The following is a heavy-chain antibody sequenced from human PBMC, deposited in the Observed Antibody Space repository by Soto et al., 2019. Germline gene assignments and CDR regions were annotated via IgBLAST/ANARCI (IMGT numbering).Heavy chain of an antibody. V-gene: IGHV3-23*01. J-gene: IGHJ4*02. CDR1: GFTFSSYA. D-gene: IGHD4-17*01. CDR3: ARHYGDYNRWDFFDY. CDR2: ISASGGST. Sequence: VQLLESGGDLVQPGGSLRLSCAASGFTFSSYAMSWVRQAPGKGLEWVSAISASGGSTYYADSVKGRFTISRDNSKNTLYLQMNSLRAEDTAVYYCARHYGDYNRWDFFDYWGQGTLVTVSS.